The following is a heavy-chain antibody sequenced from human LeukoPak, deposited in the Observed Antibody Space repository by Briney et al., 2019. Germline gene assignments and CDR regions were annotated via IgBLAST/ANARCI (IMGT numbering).Heavy chain of an antibody. J-gene: IGHJ4*02. D-gene: IGHD6-19*01. CDR2: IRYDGSNK. CDR3: ARGMAGTDSY. V-gene: IGHV3-30*02. Sequence: GGSLRLSCAASGFTFSSYGMHWVRQAPGKGLEWVAFIRYDGSNKYYADPVKGRFTISRDNSKNTLYLQMNSLRAEDTAVYYCARGMAGTDSYWGQGTLVTVSS. CDR1: GFTFSSYG.